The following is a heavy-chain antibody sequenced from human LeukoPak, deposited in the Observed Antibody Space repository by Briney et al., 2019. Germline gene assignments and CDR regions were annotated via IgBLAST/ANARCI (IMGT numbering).Heavy chain of an antibody. CDR1: GYTFTSYD. Sequence: ASVKVSCKASGYTFTSYDINWVRQATGQGLEWMGWMNPNSGNTGYAQKFQGRVTMTRNTSINTAYMELNSLRSEDTAGYFCSRAPYSLYYYYCMDVWGEGATVSVSS. J-gene: IGHJ6*01. CDR2: MNPNSGNT. V-gene: IGHV1-8*01. D-gene: IGHD6-13*01. CDR3: SRAPYSLYYYYCMDV.